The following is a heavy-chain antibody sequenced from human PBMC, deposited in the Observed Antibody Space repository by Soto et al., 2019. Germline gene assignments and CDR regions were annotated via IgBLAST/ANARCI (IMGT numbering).Heavy chain of an antibody. D-gene: IGHD5-12*01. CDR3: ARIEMASIK. CDR1: GASIRSGGFY. J-gene: IGHJ4*02. V-gene: IGHV4-31*03. Sequence: SETLSLTCSVSGASIRSGGFYWSWLRQSPGKGLEWIGHIYYTGSTFVSPSLKGRLTISLDTSKNQFSLDLSSVTAADTAMYYCARIEMASIKWGRGTLVTVSS. CDR2: IYYTGST.